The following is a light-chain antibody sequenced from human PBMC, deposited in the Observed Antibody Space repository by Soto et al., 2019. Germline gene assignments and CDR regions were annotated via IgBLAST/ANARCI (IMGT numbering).Light chain of an antibody. CDR1: QSVSSS. CDR3: QQRYSWLRV. J-gene: IGKJ1*01. CDR2: SGY. Sequence: FVVTQSPDTLSLSPGETATLSCRASQSVSSSVAWYQHKPGQSPRLVVYSGYKRSPGVPARFSGSGSGTAVTLTISSLESDDFAIYYCQQRYSWLRVFGPGTKVEIK. V-gene: IGKV3-11*01.